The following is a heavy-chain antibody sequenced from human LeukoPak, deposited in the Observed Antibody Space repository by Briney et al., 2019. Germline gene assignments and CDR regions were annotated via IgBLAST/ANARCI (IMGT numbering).Heavy chain of an antibody. J-gene: IGHJ4*02. CDR3: AKESPHFDY. Sequence: GGSLRLSCAASGFTFSAYAMSWVRQAPRKGLQWVSSISGGGGTTYYADSVKGRFTISRDNSKNTLYLQMSSLRVEDTAVYYCAKESPHFDYWGQGTLVTVSS. V-gene: IGHV3-23*01. CDR1: GFTFSAYA. CDR2: ISGGGGTT.